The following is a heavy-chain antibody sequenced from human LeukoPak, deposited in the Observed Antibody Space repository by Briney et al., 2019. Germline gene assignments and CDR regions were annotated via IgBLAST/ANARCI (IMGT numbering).Heavy chain of an antibody. CDR1: GGSISSYY. CDR3: ARHKKGFDY. CDR2: IYYSGST. Sequence: SETLSLTCTVSGGSISSYYWSWIRQLPGKGLEWIGYIYYSGSTDYNPSLESRVTISVDTSKNQFSLKLTSVTAADTAVYYCARHKKGFDYWGQGTLLTVSS. V-gene: IGHV4-59*08. J-gene: IGHJ4*02.